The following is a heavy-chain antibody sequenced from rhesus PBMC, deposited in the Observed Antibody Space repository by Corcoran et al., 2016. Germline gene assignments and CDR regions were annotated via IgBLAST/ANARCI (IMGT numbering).Heavy chain of an antibody. CDR3: VSKRQQTARFDV. CDR2: VHGGTGET. Sequence: GWVHGGTGETHYNPSLTSRVTISKDTSKNQFSLKLNSMTTVDTAVYYCVSKRQQTARFDVWGPGVLVTVSS. V-gene: IGHV4S7*01. J-gene: IGHJ5-1*01. D-gene: IGHD1-1*01.